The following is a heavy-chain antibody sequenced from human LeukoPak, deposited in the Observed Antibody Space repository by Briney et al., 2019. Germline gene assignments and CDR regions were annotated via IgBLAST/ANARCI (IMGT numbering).Heavy chain of an antibody. CDR1: GFTFSSYS. CDR3: ARERMTDCSSTSCYIAFFDY. D-gene: IGHD2-2*02. J-gene: IGHJ4*02. V-gene: IGHV3-21*01. CDR2: ISSSSSYI. Sequence: PGGSLRLSCAASGFTFSSYSMNWVRQAPGKGLEWVSSISSSSSYIYYADSVKGRFTISRDNAKNSLYLQMNSPRAEDTAVYYCARERMTDCSSTSCYIAFFDYWGQGTLVTVSS.